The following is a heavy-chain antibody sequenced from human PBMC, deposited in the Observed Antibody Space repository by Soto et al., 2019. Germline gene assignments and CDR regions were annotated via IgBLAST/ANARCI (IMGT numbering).Heavy chain of an antibody. V-gene: IGHV3-7*01. CDR1: GFTFSSYW. CDR2: IKQDGSEK. J-gene: IGHJ4*02. CDR3: ARESAAFTAASAY. D-gene: IGHD2-2*01. Sequence: EVQLVESGGGLVQPGGSLRLSCAASGFTFSSYWMSWVRQAPGKGLEWVANIKQDGSEKYYVDSVKGRFTISRDNARKSVYLQMDRLRAEDTAVDYWARESAAFTAASAYWGQGTLVTVSS.